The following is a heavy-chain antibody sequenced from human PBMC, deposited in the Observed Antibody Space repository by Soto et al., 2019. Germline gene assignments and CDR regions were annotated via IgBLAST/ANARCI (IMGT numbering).Heavy chain of an antibody. D-gene: IGHD3-3*01. V-gene: IGHV1-69*01. CDR3: ARFRPPTIFGVVISPFDP. J-gene: IGHJ5*02. CDR1: GGTFSSFA. CDR2: IIPIFGTA. Sequence: QVQLVQSGAEVKKPGSSVKVSCKASGGTFSSFAISWVRRALGQGLGWLGGIIPIFGTANYAQKFQGRVTITADESTSTAYMELSSLRSEDTAVYYCARFRPPTIFGVVISPFDPWGQGTLVTVSS.